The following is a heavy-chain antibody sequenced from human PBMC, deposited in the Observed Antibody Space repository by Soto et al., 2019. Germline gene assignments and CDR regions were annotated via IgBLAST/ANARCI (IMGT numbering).Heavy chain of an antibody. J-gene: IGHJ4*02. D-gene: IGHD2-21*02. CDR3: ARSIVVVTALDY. CDR2: INAGNGNT. Sequence: QVQLVQSGAEEKKPGASVKDSCKASGYTFTSYAMHWVRQAPGQRLEWMGWINAGNGNTKYSQKFQGRVTITRDTSGSTAYMELSSLRSEDTAVYYCARSIVVVTALDYWGQGTLVTVSS. V-gene: IGHV1-3*05. CDR1: GYTFTSYA.